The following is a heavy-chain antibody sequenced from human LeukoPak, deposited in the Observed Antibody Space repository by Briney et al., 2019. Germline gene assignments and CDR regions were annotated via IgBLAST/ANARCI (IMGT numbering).Heavy chain of an antibody. Sequence: ASVKVSCKASGYTFTGYYLHWVRQAPGQGLEWMGWINPHTSGTNYAQKFQGRVTMTRDTSISTAYMELSRLTSDDTAVYYCARDLTYYYDSSGDFWGQGTLVTVSS. V-gene: IGHV1-2*02. CDR3: ARDLTYYYDSSGDF. D-gene: IGHD3-22*01. CDR1: GYTFTGYY. CDR2: INPHTSGT. J-gene: IGHJ4*02.